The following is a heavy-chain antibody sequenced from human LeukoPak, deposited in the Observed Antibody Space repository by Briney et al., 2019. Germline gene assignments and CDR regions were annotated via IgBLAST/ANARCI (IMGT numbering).Heavy chain of an antibody. J-gene: IGHJ5*02. CDR3: ARGIGIPGRHQRFDP. V-gene: IGHV1-69*13. Sequence: SVRVSSTASGGTFISYAISWVRRAPGQGREWMGGIIPVFGAPNYAQKYQGRVTITADESTSTTYMELSSLRSEDTAVYYCARGIGIPGRHQRFDPWGQGTLVTVSS. CDR1: GGTFISYA. CDR2: IIPVFGAP. D-gene: IGHD2/OR15-2a*01.